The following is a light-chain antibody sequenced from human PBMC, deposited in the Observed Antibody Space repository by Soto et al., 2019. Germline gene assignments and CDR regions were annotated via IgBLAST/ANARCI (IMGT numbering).Light chain of an antibody. CDR3: QHYGDSSRT. CDR1: RSVSDTL. V-gene: IGKV3-20*01. Sequence: EIVLTQSPGTLSLSPGERATLSCRADRSVSDTLLTWFQQKPGQAPRLLIFGTSNRAPGIPDRFSGSGSGTDSTLTISRLEPDDFAVYYCQHYGDSSRTFGQGTKVDIK. J-gene: IGKJ1*01. CDR2: GTS.